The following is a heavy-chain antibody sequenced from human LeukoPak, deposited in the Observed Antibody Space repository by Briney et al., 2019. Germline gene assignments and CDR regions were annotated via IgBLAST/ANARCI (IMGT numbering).Heavy chain of an antibody. J-gene: IGHJ4*02. CDR3: AKDSDQLFGVVMLGYFDY. CDR1: GFTFSSYA. V-gene: IGHV3-23*01. CDR2: ISGSGGST. Sequence: GGSLRLSCAASGFTFSSYAMSWVRQAPGKGLEWVSAISGSGGSTYYVDSVKGRFTISRDNSKNTLYLQMNSLRAEDTAVYYCAKDSDQLFGVVMLGYFDYWGQGTLVTVSS. D-gene: IGHD3-3*01.